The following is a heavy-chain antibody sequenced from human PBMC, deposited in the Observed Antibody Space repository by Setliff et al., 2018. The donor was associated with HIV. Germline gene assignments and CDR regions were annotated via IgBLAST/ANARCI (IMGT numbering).Heavy chain of an antibody. D-gene: IGHD3-10*01. CDR3: ARAPKRVYYYGSGTYLHDAFDI. CDR1: GGSISSYY. Sequence: PSETLSLTCTVSGGSISSYYWSWIRQPPGKGLEWIGRISYGGGTHYNPSLRSRVIISMDTSKNQFSLKLSSVTAADTAVYYCARAPKRVYYYGSGTYLHDAFDIWGQGTMVTVSS. CDR2: ISYGGGT. V-gene: IGHV4-59*08. J-gene: IGHJ3*02.